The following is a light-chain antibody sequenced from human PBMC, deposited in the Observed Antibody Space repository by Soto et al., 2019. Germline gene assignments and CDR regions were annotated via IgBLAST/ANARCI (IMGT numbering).Light chain of an antibody. CDR1: QSISSS. Sequence: DIQMTQSPSSLSASVGDRVTITCRASQSISSSVNWYQQKPGKAPKLLIYAASSLQSGVPSRFSGNGSGTDFTLTISSLQPEDFATYYCQQSYSTPITFGQGTRLEIK. CDR3: QQSYSTPIT. V-gene: IGKV1-39*01. CDR2: AAS. J-gene: IGKJ5*01.